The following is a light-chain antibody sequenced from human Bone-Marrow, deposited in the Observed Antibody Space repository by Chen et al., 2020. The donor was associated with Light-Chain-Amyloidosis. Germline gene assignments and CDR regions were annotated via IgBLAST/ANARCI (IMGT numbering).Light chain of an antibody. CDR1: DLPTKY. V-gene: IGLV3-25*03. J-gene: IGLJ2*01. Sequence: SYELTQPPSVSVSPGQTARITCSGDDLPTKYAYWYQQKPGQAPVLVIHRETERPSGISERFSGSSSDTTATVTISRVQAEDEAEYHCQSADSSGTYEVIFGGGTKLTVL. CDR3: QSADSSGTYEVI. CDR2: RET.